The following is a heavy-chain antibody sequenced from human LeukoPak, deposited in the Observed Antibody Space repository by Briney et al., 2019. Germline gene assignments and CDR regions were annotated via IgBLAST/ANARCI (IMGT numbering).Heavy chain of an antibody. V-gene: IGHV3-74*01. CDR3: TRNILYSSGWYVYDY. Sequence: GGSLRLSCTASGFTFSDYAMTWVRQAPGKGLVWVSRINSDGTSTTYADSVKGRFTISRDNAKNTLYLQMNSLRAEDTAVYYCTRNILYSSGWYVYDYWGQGTLVTVSS. CDR1: GFTFSDYA. CDR2: INSDGTST. D-gene: IGHD6-19*01. J-gene: IGHJ4*02.